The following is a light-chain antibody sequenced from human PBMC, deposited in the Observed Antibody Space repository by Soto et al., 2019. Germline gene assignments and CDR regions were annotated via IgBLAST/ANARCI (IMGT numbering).Light chain of an antibody. V-gene: IGLV1-44*01. J-gene: IGLJ1*01. Sequence: QCVLTQPASPYATAGQMVTISYSGSSSNIGSNTVNWYQQLPGTAPKLLIYSNNQRPSGVPDRFSGSKSGTSASLAISGLQSEDEADYYCAAWDDSLNGFYVFGTGTKVTVL. CDR1: SSNIGSNT. CDR3: AAWDDSLNGFYV. CDR2: SNN.